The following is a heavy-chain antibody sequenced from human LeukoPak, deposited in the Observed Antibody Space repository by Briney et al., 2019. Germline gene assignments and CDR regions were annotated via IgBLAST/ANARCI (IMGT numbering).Heavy chain of an antibody. Sequence: ESGGSLRLSCAASGFTFSDYYMSWIRQAPGKGLEWVSYISSSGSTIYYADSVKGRFTIPRDNAKNSLYLQMNSLRAEDTAVYYCASQAALEHDWGQGTLVTVSS. J-gene: IGHJ4*02. CDR3: ASQAALEHD. V-gene: IGHV3-11*01. D-gene: IGHD6-6*01. CDR1: GFTFSDYY. CDR2: ISSSGSTI.